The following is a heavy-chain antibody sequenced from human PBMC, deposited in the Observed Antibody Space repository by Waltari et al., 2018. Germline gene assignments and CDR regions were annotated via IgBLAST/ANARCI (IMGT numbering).Heavy chain of an antibody. CDR1: GFTFSSYW. D-gene: IGHD3-22*01. Sequence: EVQLVESGGGLVQPGGSLRLSCAASGFTFSSYWMHWVRQAPGKGLVCVSLINSDGSSTSYADSVKVRFTISRDNAKNTLYLQMNSLRAEDTAVYYCARGHYDSSGYPYYFDYWGQGTLVTVSS. V-gene: IGHV3-74*01. J-gene: IGHJ4*02. CDR3: ARGHYDSSGYPYYFDY. CDR2: INSDGSST.